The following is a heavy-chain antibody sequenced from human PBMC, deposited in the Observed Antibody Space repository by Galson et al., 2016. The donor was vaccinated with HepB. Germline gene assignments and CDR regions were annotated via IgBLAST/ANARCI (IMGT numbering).Heavy chain of an antibody. CDR2: IITIFGAT. D-gene: IGHD3-10*01. V-gene: IGHV1-69*13. J-gene: IGHJ3*01. CDR3: ATIETGLYFGPGSFPQAAFDL. CDR1: GGTFNRYS. Sequence: SVKVSCKASGGTFNRYSITWVRQAPGKGLEWMGEIITIFGATNNAQKFQDRLTITADESTSTAYMELRSLRSEDTAVYYCATIETGLYFGPGSFPQAAFDLWGQGTMVTVSA.